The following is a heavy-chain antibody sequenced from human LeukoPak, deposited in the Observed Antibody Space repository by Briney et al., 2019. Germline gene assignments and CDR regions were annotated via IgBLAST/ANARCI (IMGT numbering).Heavy chain of an antibody. Sequence: GGSLRLSCAASGFTFSSSWMHWVRQAPGKGLVWVSRINTEGSTTRYADSVTGRFTISRDNAKNTLYLQMNSLRAEDTAVYYCAKEPQRRYYFDYWGQGTLVTVSS. CDR1: GFTFSSSW. CDR2: INTEGSTT. V-gene: IGHV3-74*01. J-gene: IGHJ4*02. CDR3: AKEPQRRYYFDY.